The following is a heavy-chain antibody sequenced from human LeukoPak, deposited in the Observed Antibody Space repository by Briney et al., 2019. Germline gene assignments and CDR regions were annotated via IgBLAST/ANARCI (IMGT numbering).Heavy chain of an antibody. CDR3: ARTSGYYYLPFDY. J-gene: IGHJ4*02. D-gene: IGHD3-22*01. CDR2: IYYSGST. Sequence: SQTLSLTCTVSGYSISSGYYWGWIRQPPGKGLEGIGSIYYSGSTYYNPSLKSRVTISVDTSKNQFSLKLSSVTAADTAVYYCARTSGYYYLPFDYWGQGTLVTVSS. V-gene: IGHV4-38-2*02. CDR1: GYSISSGYY.